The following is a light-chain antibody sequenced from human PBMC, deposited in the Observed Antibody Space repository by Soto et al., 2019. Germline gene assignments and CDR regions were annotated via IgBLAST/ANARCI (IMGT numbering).Light chain of an antibody. CDR2: GAS. V-gene: IGKV3-15*01. CDR1: QSVSSN. J-gene: IGKJ1*01. Sequence: ELVMTQSPATLSVSPGERATLSCRASQSVSSNLAWYQQKPGQAPRLLIYGASTRATGIPARFSGSGSGTECTLTISRLQSEDFAVYYCQQYNNWWTFGQGTKVEIK. CDR3: QQYNNWWT.